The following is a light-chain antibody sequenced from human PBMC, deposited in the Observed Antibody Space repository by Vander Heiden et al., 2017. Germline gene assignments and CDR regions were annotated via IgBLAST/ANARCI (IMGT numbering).Light chain of an antibody. CDR1: SGSIASNY. V-gene: IGLV6-57*01. Sequence: NFMLTQPHSVSESPGKTVTISCTRSSGSIASNYVQWYQQRPGSSPTTVIYEDNQRPSGVPDRFSGSIDSSSNSASLTISGLKTEDEADYYCQSYDSSIVVFGGGTKLTGL. CDR3: QSYDSSIVV. CDR2: EDN. J-gene: IGLJ2*01.